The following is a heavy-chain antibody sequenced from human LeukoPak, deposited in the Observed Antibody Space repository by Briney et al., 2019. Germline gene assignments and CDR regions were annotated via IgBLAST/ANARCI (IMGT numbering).Heavy chain of an antibody. CDR3: ARDRRYCSSTSCPYYYYYYMDV. CDR2: IKQEGSEK. CDR1: GFTFSSYW. D-gene: IGHD2-2*01. J-gene: IGHJ6*03. V-gene: IGHV3-7*01. Sequence: QSGGSLRLSCAASGFTFSSYWMSWVRQAPGKGLEWVANIKQEGSEKYYVDSVKGRFTISRDNAKNSLYLQMNSLRAEDTAVYYCARDRRYCSSTSCPYYYYYYMDVWGKGTTVTVSS.